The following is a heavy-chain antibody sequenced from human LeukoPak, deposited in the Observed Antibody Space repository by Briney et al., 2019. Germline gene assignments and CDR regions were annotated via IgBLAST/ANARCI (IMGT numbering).Heavy chain of an antibody. J-gene: IGHJ6*03. CDR3: ARDREALGGYDFWKPQVNYYYMDV. Sequence: PGGSLRLSCAASGFTFSSYAMSWVRQAPGKGLEWVSAISGSGGSTYYADSVKGRLTISRDNSKNTLYLQMNSLRAEDTAVYYCARDREALGGYDFWKPQVNYYYMDVWGKGTTVTVSS. V-gene: IGHV3-23*01. CDR2: ISGSGGST. CDR1: GFTFSSYA. D-gene: IGHD3-3*01.